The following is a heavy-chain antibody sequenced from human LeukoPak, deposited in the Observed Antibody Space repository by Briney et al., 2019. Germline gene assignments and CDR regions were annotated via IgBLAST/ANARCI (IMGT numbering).Heavy chain of an antibody. V-gene: IGHV3-72*01. Sequence: GGSLRLSCAAPGFTFSDSFMSWVRQAPGKGLEWVGRSRNKADSYTAEYATSVKGRFTISRDESKNSLYLQISSLETEDAAVYYCATSSWYRLAYWGQGSLVTVSS. CDR3: ATSSWYRLAY. J-gene: IGHJ4*02. D-gene: IGHD6-13*01. CDR1: GFTFSDSF. CDR2: SRNKADSYTA.